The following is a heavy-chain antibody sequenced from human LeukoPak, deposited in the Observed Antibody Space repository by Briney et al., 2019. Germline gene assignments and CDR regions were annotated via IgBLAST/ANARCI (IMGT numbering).Heavy chain of an antibody. Sequence: GASVKVSCKASGYTFTHSGINWVRQAPGQGLEWMGWISAYSGTTNYAQKFQGRVTMTIDTSTTTAYMELRSLTSDDTAVYYCARSSILWFGDPHFEYWGQGTLVTVSS. D-gene: IGHD3-10*01. CDR2: ISAYSGTT. CDR3: ARSSILWFGDPHFEY. V-gene: IGHV1-18*01. J-gene: IGHJ4*02. CDR1: GYTFTHSG.